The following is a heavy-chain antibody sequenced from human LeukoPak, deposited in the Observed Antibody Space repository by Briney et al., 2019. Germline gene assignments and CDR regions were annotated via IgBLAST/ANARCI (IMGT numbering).Heavy chain of an antibody. V-gene: IGHV1-46*01. CDR1: GYTFTSYY. J-gene: IGHJ4*02. CDR2: INPSAGST. CDR3: ARDRWHSGYYGKQLGY. D-gene: IGHD3-22*01. Sequence: ASVKVSCKASGYTFTSYYMHWVRRAPGQGLDWVGIINPSAGSTTYAQKFQGRVTMTRDTSTSTVYMELSSLRSEDTAVYYCARDRWHSGYYGKQLGYWGQGTLVTVSS.